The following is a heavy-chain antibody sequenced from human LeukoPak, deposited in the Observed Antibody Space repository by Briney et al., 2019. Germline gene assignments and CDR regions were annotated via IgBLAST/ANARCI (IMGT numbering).Heavy chain of an antibody. CDR1: GFTFNNYA. V-gene: IGHV3-23*01. CDR3: ARRSGSSWSSFDY. J-gene: IGHJ4*02. Sequence: GGSLRLSRAASGFTFNNYAMNWVRHAPGKGLEWVSGISGFGGSTCYAPSVKGRLTISRDNFGNMLYLHLDSLRVEDTAIYYCARRSGSSWSSFDYWGQGALVTVSS. D-gene: IGHD6-13*01. CDR2: ISGFGGST.